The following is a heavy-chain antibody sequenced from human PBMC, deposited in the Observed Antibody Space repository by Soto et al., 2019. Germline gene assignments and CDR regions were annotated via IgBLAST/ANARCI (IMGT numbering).Heavy chain of an antibody. CDR2: INAGNGNT. CDR3: AREYGSGGSYGAFDI. V-gene: IGHV1-3*01. Sequence: ASVKVSCKASGYTFTSYAMHWVRQAPGQRLEWMGWINAGNGNTKYSQKFQGRVTITRDTSASTAYMELSSLRSEDTAVYYCAREYGSGGSYGAFDIWGQGTMVTVSS. D-gene: IGHD1-26*01. J-gene: IGHJ3*02. CDR1: GYTFTSYA.